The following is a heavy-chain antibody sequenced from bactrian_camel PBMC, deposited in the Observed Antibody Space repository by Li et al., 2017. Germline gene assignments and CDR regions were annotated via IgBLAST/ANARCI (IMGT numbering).Heavy chain of an antibody. D-gene: IGHD3*01. Sequence: VQLVESGGGSVQAGGSLRLSCAASGLTFSNYDMSWVRQAPGKGLEWVASILTVGDTYYADSVKGRFTVSRDNAKNTIYLQLNSLKTEDTAQYYCAARWYCSGWWCLSDPPQGTQVTVS. V-gene: IGHV3S40*01. J-gene: IGHJ4*01. CDR1: GLTFSNYD. CDR2: ILTVGDT.